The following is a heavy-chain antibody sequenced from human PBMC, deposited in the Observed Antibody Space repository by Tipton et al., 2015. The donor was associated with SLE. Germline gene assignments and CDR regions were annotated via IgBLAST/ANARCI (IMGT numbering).Heavy chain of an antibody. V-gene: IGHV4-34*01. Sequence: TLSLTCAVYGGSFSGYYWGWIRQPPGKGLEWIGSIYYSGSTYYNPSLKSRVTISVDTSKNQFSLKLSSVTAADTAVYYCARAGVTILGVVKAGYYYMDVWGKGTTVTASS. D-gene: IGHD3-3*01. CDR2: IYYSGST. CDR1: GGSFSGYY. J-gene: IGHJ6*03. CDR3: ARAGVTILGVVKAGYYYMDV.